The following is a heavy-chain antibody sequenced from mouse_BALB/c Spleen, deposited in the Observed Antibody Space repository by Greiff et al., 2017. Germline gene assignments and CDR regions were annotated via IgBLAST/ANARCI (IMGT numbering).Heavy chain of an antibody. CDR1: GYSITSDYA. CDR3: ARDPIYYGYGFAY. CDR2: ISYSGST. J-gene: IGHJ3*01. D-gene: IGHD2-2*01. V-gene: IGHV3-2*02. Sequence: EVQLQESGPGLVKPSQSLSLTCTVTGYSITSDYAWNWIRQFPGNKLEWMGYISYSGSTSYNPSLKSRISITRDTSKNQFFLQLNSVTTEDTATYYCARDPIYYGYGFAYWGQGTLVTVSA.